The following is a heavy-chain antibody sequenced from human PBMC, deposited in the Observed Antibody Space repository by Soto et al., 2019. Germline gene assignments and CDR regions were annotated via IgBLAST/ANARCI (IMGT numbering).Heavy chain of an antibody. Sequence: QVQLVQSGAEVKKPGSSGKVSCKASGGTFSSYAISWWRQAPGQGLDWMGGIIPIFGTANYAQKFQGRVTITADESTSTAYMELSSLRSEDTAVYYCARTFYDSTLHGAFDIWGQGTMVTVSS. V-gene: IGHV1-69*12. CDR1: GGTFSSYA. CDR3: ARTFYDSTLHGAFDI. CDR2: IIPIFGTA. D-gene: IGHD3-22*01. J-gene: IGHJ3*02.